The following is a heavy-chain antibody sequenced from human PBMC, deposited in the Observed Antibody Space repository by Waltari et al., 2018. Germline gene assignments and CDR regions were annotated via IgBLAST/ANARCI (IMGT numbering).Heavy chain of an antibody. Sequence: QVQLVESGGGVVQPGRSLRLSCAASGFTFSSYAMHWVRQAPGKGLEWVAVISYDGSNKYYADSVKGRFTISRDNSKNTLYLQMNSLRAEDTAVYYCAREMATTPLGYWGQGTLVTVSS. CDR3: AREMATTPLGY. CDR2: ISYDGSNK. V-gene: IGHV3-30-3*01. J-gene: IGHJ4*02. D-gene: IGHD1-1*01. CDR1: GFTFSSYA.